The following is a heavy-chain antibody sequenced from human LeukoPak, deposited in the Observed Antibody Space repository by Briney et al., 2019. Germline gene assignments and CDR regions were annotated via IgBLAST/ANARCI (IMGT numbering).Heavy chain of an antibody. J-gene: IGHJ4*01. Sequence: PGGSLRLSCAASGFTFSSYSMNWVRQAPGKGLEWVSYISSSSSTIYYADSVKGRFTISRDNAKNSLYLQMNSLRAEDTAVYYCAREKYELRYFDSFDYWGQGTLVTVSS. D-gene: IGHD3-9*01. CDR3: AREKYELRYFDSFDY. CDR1: GFTFSSYS. V-gene: IGHV3-48*01. CDR2: ISSSSSTI.